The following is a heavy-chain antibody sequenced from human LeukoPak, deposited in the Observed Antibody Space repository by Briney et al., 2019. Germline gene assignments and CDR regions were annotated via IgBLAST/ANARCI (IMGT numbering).Heavy chain of an antibody. CDR3: ARDDHGGNSGLNAFDI. V-gene: IGHV3-30*19. D-gene: IGHD4-23*01. CDR2: ISYDGSNK. CDR1: GFTFSSYG. J-gene: IGHJ3*02. Sequence: GGSLRLSCAASGFTFSSYGMHWVRQAPGKGLEWVAVISYDGSNKYYADSVKGRFTISRDNSKNTLYLQMNSLRAEDTAVYYCARDDHGGNSGLNAFDIWGQGTMVTVSS.